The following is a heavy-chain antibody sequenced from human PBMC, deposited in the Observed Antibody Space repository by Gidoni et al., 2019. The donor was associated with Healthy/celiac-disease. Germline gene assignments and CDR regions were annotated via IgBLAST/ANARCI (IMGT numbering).Heavy chain of an antibody. Sequence: RIYGRVTMTTDTSTSTAYMELRSLRSDDTAVYYCARDLGYFDLWGRGTLVTVSS. J-gene: IGHJ2*01. CDR3: ARDLGYFDL. D-gene: IGHD3-16*01. V-gene: IGHV1-18*01.